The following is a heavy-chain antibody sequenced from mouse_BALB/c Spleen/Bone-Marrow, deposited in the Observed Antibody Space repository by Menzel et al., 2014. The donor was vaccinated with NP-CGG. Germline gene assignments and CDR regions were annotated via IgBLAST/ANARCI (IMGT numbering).Heavy chain of an antibody. Sequence: QVQLQQSGAELMKPGASVKISCKATGYTFSSYWIEWVKQRPGHGLEWIGEILPGSGSTNYNEKFKGKATFTADTSSYTAYMQLSSLTSEDSAVYYCAREDIATVVEMDYWGQGTSVTVSS. V-gene: IGHV1-9*01. CDR3: AREDIATVVEMDY. D-gene: IGHD1-1*01. CDR2: ILPGSGST. J-gene: IGHJ4*01. CDR1: GYTFSSYW.